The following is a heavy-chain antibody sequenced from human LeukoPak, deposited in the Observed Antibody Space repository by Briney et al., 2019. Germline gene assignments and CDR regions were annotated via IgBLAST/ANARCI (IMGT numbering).Heavy chain of an antibody. CDR2: INPEETTI. Sequence: GGSLRLSCAASGFVFSKYWMHWVRQAPGKGLVWVSRINPEETTISYADSVKGRFTISRDNARNTLYLQMDSLRVEDVGIYYCVRGGLEPFDYWGQGTLVSVSS. J-gene: IGHJ4*02. CDR1: GFVFSKYW. CDR3: VRGGLEPFDY. D-gene: IGHD1-1*01. V-gene: IGHV3-74*01.